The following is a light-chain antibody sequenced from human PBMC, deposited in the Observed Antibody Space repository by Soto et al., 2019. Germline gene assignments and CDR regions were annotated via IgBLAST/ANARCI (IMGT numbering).Light chain of an antibody. V-gene: IGKV3-20*01. CDR2: GTS. CDR3: QQYGSSPIT. J-gene: IGKJ4*01. CDR1: QSLSTSY. Sequence: DIVLTQSPGTLSLSPGERAPLSCRASQSLSTSYLAWYQQKPGQAPRLLTYGTSSRASGIPDRFSGSGSGTDFTLTISRLEPEDFAVYYCQQYGSSPITFGGGTKVDI.